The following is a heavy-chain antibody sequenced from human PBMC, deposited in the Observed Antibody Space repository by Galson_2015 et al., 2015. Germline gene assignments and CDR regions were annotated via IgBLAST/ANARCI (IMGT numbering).Heavy chain of an antibody. CDR2: INTNTGNP. J-gene: IGHJ2*01. CDR3: ARRRGKWLADDWYFDL. D-gene: IGHD6-19*01. CDR1: GYTFTSYA. Sequence: SVKVSCKASGYTFTSYAMNWVRQAPGQGLERMGWINTNTGNPTYAQGFTGRFVFSLDTSASTAYLQISSLKAEDTAVYYCARRRGKWLADDWYFDLWGRGTLVTVSS. V-gene: IGHV7-4-1*02.